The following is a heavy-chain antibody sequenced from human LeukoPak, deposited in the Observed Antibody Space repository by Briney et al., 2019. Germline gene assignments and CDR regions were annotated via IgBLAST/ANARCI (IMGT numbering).Heavy chain of an antibody. D-gene: IGHD3-16*01. J-gene: IGHJ4*02. CDR3: ARDRMGVYFDF. CDR2: IKQDGSEK. CDR1: GFTFSNAW. V-gene: IGHV3-7*01. Sequence: GGSLRLSCAASGFTFSNAWMSWVRQAPGKGLEWVANIKQDGSEKYYVDSVKGRVTISRDNAKNALFLQMNSLRAEDTAGYYCARDRMGVYFDFWGQGTLVTVST.